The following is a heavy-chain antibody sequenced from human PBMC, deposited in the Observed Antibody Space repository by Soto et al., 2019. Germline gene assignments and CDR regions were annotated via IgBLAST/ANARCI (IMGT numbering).Heavy chain of an antibody. CDR3: ARAPGIAAADTPEYFQH. CDR2: IIPIFGTA. Sequence: QVQLVQSGAEVKKPGSSVKVSCKASGGTFSSYAISWVRQAPGQGLEWMGGIIPIFGTANYAQKFQGRVTMTAAESTSTAYMELSSLRSKDTAVYYCARAPGIAAADTPEYFQHWGQGTLVTVSS. V-gene: IGHV1-69*01. CDR1: GGTFSSYA. J-gene: IGHJ1*01. D-gene: IGHD6-13*01.